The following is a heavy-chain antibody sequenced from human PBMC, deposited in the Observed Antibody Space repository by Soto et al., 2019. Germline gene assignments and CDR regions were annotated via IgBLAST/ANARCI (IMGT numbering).Heavy chain of an antibody. Sequence: PSETLSLTCTVSGGSISSGGYYWSWIRQHPGKGLEWIGYIYYSGSTYYNPSLKSRVTMSVDTSKNQFSLKLSSVTAADTAVYYCARDLCSSTSCYVDYWGQGTLVTVSS. CDR2: IYYSGST. J-gene: IGHJ4*02. V-gene: IGHV4-31*03. CDR3: ARDLCSSTSCYVDY. CDR1: GGSISSGGYY. D-gene: IGHD2-2*01.